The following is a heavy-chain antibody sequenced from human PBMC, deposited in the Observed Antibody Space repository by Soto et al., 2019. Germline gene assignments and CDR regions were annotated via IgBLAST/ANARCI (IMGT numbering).Heavy chain of an antibody. Sequence: PSETLSLTCTVSGGSLSSGGYYWSWILQHPGKGLEWIAFIYYSGTTNYNPSLKSRITISVDTSKNQFSLKLSSVTAADTAVYYCARGGASSQWFDPWGQGTLVTVSS. CDR3: ARGGASSQWFDP. CDR1: GGSLSSGGYY. J-gene: IGHJ5*02. V-gene: IGHV4-31*02. D-gene: IGHD2-15*01. CDR2: IYYSGTT.